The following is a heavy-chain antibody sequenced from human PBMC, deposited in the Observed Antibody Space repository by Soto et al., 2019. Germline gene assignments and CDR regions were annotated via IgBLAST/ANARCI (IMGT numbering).Heavy chain of an antibody. CDR2: IWYDGSNK. CDR3: ARDGILYYYDSSGYDAFDI. V-gene: IGHV3-33*01. J-gene: IGHJ3*02. CDR1: GFTFSSYG. Sequence: GGSLRLSCAASGFTFSSYGMHWVRQAPGKGLEWVAVIWYDGSNKYYADSVKGRFTISRDNSKNTLYLQMNSLRAEDTAVYYCARDGILYYYDSSGYDAFDIWGQGTMVTVSS. D-gene: IGHD3-22*01.